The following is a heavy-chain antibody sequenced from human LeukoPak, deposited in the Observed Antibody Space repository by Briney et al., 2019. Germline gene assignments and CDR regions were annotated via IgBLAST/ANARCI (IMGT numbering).Heavy chain of an antibody. Sequence: GGSLRLSCAASGFTFCSYAMHWVRQAPGKGLEWVAVISYDGSNKYYADSVKGRFTISRDNSKSTLYLQMNSLRAEDAAVYYCARDIHTAMVRYFDYWGQGTLVTVSS. CDR1: GFTFCSYA. CDR3: ARDIHTAMVRYFDY. CDR2: ISYDGSNK. J-gene: IGHJ4*02. V-gene: IGHV3-30*04. D-gene: IGHD5-18*01.